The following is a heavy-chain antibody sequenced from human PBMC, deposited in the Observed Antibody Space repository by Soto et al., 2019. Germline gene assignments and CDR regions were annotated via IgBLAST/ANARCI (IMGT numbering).Heavy chain of an antibody. Sequence: PGGSLRLSCAASGFTFSSYSMNWVRQAPGKGLEWVSSISSSSSYIYYADSVKGRFTISRDNAKNSLYLQMNSLRAEDTAVYCCARDRGYGMAVVPAAPDVWGPGTKVTVYS. V-gene: IGHV3-21*01. CDR2: ISSSSSYI. CDR1: GFTFSSYS. CDR3: ARDRGYGMAVVPAAPDV. D-gene: IGHD2-2*01. J-gene: IGHJ6*02.